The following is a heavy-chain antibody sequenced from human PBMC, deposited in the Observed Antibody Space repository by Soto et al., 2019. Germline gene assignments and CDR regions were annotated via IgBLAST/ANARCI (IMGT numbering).Heavy chain of an antibody. CDR3: ARSLVRGVISWFDP. D-gene: IGHD3-10*01. CDR1: GYSFTSYW. Sequence: GECMKISCKGSGYSFTSYWIGWVRQMPGKGLEWMGIIYPGDSDTRYSPSFQGKVTISADKSVSTAYLQWSSLKAADTAMYYCARSLVRGVISWFDPWGQGTLVTVSS. J-gene: IGHJ5*02. V-gene: IGHV5-51*01. CDR2: IYPGDSDT.